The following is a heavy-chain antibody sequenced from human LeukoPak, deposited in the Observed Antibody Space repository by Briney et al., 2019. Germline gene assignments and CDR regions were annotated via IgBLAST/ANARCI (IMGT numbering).Heavy chain of an antibody. D-gene: IGHD6-13*01. V-gene: IGHV1-2*06. CDR1: GYTFTGYY. Sequence: GASVKVSCKASGYTFTGYYMHWVRQAPGQGLEWMGRINPNSGGTNYAQKFQGRVTMTRDTSISTAYMELSRLRSDDTAVYYCARSRYSSSWYFDYWGQGTLVTVSS. CDR3: ARSRYSSSWYFDY. J-gene: IGHJ4*02. CDR2: INPNSGGT.